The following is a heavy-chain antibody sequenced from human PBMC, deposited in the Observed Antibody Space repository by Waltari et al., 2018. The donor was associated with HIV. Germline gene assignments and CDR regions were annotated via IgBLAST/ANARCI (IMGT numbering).Heavy chain of an antibody. CDR1: GFTFTDHW. CDR2: IKQDGSQK. V-gene: IGHV3-7*01. CDR3: VRSVGGNSAY. J-gene: IGHJ4*02. D-gene: IGHD2-21*02. Sequence: EVQLVESGGGLVQPGGPLRLSCAASGFTFTDHWMTWVSQAPGKGLEWVANIKQDGSQKYYVDSVKGRFTISRDNAKNALYLQMNSLGAEDTAVYYCVRSVGGNSAYWGQGTLVTVSS.